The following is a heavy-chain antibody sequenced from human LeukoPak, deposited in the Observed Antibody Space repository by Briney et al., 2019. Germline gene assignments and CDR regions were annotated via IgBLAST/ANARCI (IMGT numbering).Heavy chain of an antibody. V-gene: IGHV4-59*01. Sequence: SETLSLTCTVSGGSISSYYWSWIRQPPGKGLEWIGYMYYRGNTNYDPSLKSRVTISIDTPNNQFSLNLSSVTAADTAVHYCATGVHGIAAAGDYYFDYWGQGTLVTVSS. J-gene: IGHJ4*02. CDR3: ATGVHGIAAAGDYYFDY. CDR2: MYYRGNT. D-gene: IGHD6-13*01. CDR1: GGSISSYY.